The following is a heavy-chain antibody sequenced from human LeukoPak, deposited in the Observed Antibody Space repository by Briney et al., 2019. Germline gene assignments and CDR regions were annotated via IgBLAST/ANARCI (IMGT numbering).Heavy chain of an antibody. V-gene: IGHV4-34*01. CDR1: GGSFSGYY. CDR2: INHSGST. J-gene: IGHJ4*02. CDR3: VRDVGSYYDSSGYYGYFDF. Sequence: SETLSLTCAVYGGSFSGYYWSWIRQPPGKGLEWIGEINHSGSTNYNPSLKSRVTISVDTSKNQFSLKLSSVTAADTAVYYCVRDVGSYYDSSGYYGYFDFWGQGTLVTVSS. D-gene: IGHD3-22*01.